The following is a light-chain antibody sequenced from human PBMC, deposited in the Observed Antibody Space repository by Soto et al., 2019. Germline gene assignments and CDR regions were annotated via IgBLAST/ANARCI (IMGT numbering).Light chain of an antibody. CDR2: ASS. V-gene: IGKV1-9*01. CDR1: QGIGTY. J-gene: IGKJ1*01. Sequence: IQLTQSPSSLSASVGDRVTVTCRASQGIGTYLVWYQKKSGKAPTVLIYASSTLQTGVPSRFSGSGSGTDFYLTISRLHPEDVATYDCQQVDSYPRTFGQGTKVDIK. CDR3: QQVDSYPRT.